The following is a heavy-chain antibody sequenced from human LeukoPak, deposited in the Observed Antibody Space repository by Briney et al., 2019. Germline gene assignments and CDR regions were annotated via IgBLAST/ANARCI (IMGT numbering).Heavy chain of an antibody. CDR2: ISGYQGST. J-gene: IGHJ4*02. Sequence: GASVKVSCKASGYTFTNYGITWVRQAPGQGLELMGWISGYQGSTKYAQNFQGRVTMTIDTSTSTAYMDLRSLRSDDTAIYFCARSDLSTITAGPFNYWGQGTLVAVSS. CDR1: GYTFTNYG. CDR3: ARSDLSTITAGPFNY. V-gene: IGHV1-18*01. D-gene: IGHD5-24*01.